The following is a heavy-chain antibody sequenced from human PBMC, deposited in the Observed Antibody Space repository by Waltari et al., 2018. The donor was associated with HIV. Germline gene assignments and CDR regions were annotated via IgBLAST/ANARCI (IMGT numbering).Heavy chain of an antibody. CDR1: GLIFSTYS. CDR3: ARGRYYYDSSGYYDNLPFDY. J-gene: IGHJ4*02. CDR2: ISDSSSYI. D-gene: IGHD3-22*01. Sequence: EVQLVESGGGLVKPGGSLRLSCAASGLIFSTYSMNWVRQAPGKGLEWVSSISDSSSYIYYADSLKGRFTISRDNAKNSLYLQMNSLRAEDTAVYYCARGRYYYDSSGYYDNLPFDYWGQGTLVTVST. V-gene: IGHV3-21*01.